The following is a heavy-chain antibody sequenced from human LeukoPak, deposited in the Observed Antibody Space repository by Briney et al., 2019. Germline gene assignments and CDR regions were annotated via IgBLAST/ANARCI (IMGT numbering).Heavy chain of an antibody. CDR2: INHSGST. Sequence: PSETLSLTCAVYGGSFSGYYWSRIRQPPGKGLEWIGEINHSGSTNYNPSLKSRVTISVDTSKNQFSLKLSSVTAADTAVYYCARGPRYYYGSGSYYTRYYYGMDVWGQGTTVTVSS. J-gene: IGHJ6*02. V-gene: IGHV4-34*01. CDR1: GGSFSGYY. CDR3: ARGPRYYYGSGSYYTRYYYGMDV. D-gene: IGHD3-10*01.